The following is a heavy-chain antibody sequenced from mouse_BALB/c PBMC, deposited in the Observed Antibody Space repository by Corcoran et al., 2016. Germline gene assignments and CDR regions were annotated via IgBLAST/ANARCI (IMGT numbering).Heavy chain of an antibody. J-gene: IGHJ4*01. CDR1: GSTFTDYN. V-gene: IGHV1S29*02. CDR2: IYPYNGGT. CDR3: ARSLYDYFYYAMDY. D-gene: IGHD2-4*01. Sequence: EVLLQPSGPELVKPGASVKISCKASGSTFTDYNMHWVTQSHGKSLEWIGYIYPYNGGTGYNQKFKSKATLTVDNSSSTAYMELRSLTSEDSAVYYCARSLYDYFYYAMDYWGQGTSVTVSS.